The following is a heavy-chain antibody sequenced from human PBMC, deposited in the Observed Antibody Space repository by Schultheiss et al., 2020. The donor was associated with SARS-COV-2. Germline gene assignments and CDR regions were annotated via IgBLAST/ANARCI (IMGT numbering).Heavy chain of an antibody. CDR3: ARTVDVEMATLFDY. CDR2: IYHSGST. V-gene: IGHV4-38-2*01. D-gene: IGHD5-24*01. CDR1: GFTVSSNY. J-gene: IGHJ4*02. Sequence: GSLRLSCAASGFTVSSNYMSWVRQAPGKGLEWIGSIYHSGSTYYNPSLKSRVTISVDTSKNQFSLKLSSVTAADTAVYYCARTVDVEMATLFDYWGQGTLVTVSS.